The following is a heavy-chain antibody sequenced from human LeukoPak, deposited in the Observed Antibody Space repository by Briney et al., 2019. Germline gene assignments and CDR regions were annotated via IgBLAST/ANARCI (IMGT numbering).Heavy chain of an antibody. CDR2: IYYSGST. D-gene: IGHD2/OR15-2a*01. V-gene: IGHV4-59*02. CDR1: GGSVSSDH. CDR3: ARKNDFDI. J-gene: IGHJ3*02. Sequence: SETLSLTCTVSGGSVSSDHWNWIRQPPGKGLEWIGCIYYSGSTYYNPSLKSRVTVSVDMSKSQFSLRLTSVTAADTAVYYCARKNDFDIWGQGTLVTVSS.